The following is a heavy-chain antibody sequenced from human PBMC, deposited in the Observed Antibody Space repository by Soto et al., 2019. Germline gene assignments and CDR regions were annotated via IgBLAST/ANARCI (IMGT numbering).Heavy chain of an antibody. CDR2: IYYSGST. V-gene: IGHV4-39*01. Sequence: QLQLQESGPGLVKPSETLSLTCTVSGGSISSSSYYWGWIRQPPGKGLEWIGSIYYSGSTYYNPSLKSRVTISVDTSKNQFSLKLSSVTAADTAVYYCARHYEGGGSYWAFDYWGQGTLVTVSS. D-gene: IGHD1-26*01. CDR1: GGSISSSSYY. J-gene: IGHJ4*02. CDR3: ARHYEGGGSYWAFDY.